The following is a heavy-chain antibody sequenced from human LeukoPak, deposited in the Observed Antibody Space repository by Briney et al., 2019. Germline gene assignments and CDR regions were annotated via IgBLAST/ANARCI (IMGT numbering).Heavy chain of an antibody. CDR2: ISGSGGST. J-gene: IGHJ3*02. CDR1: GFTFSSYA. D-gene: IGHD3-22*01. Sequence: PGGSLRLSCAASGFTFSSYAMSWVRQAPGKGLEWVSAISGSGGSTYYADSVKGRVTISRDNSKNTLYLQMNSLRAEDTAVYYCAKGRYYYDSSDAFDIWGQGTMVTVSS. V-gene: IGHV3-23*01. CDR3: AKGRYYYDSSDAFDI.